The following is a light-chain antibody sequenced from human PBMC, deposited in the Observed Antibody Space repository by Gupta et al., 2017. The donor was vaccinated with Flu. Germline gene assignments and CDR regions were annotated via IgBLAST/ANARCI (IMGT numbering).Light chain of an antibody. CDR2: KDT. CDR1: TLSNQY. V-gene: IGLV3-25*03. Sequence: SSQVTQLPSLSVSPGPTARITCSGDTLSNQYTYWYQQKPGQAPVLVIFKDTERHSGIPERFSGSTSGTTVTVTISGVQAEDEAAYYCQSADNSGTYVVFGGGTMLTV. CDR3: QSADNSGTYVV. J-gene: IGLJ2*01.